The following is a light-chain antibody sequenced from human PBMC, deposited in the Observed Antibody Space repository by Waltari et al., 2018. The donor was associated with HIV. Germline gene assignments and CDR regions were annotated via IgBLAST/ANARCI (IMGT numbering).Light chain of an antibody. CDR2: WAS. CDR1: QSLLYSSNNKNY. V-gene: IGKV4-1*01. J-gene: IGKJ4*01. Sequence: DIVMTQSTDPLAVLPGGGAHINRKSRQSLLYSSNNKNYLAWDQQKPGQPPKLLIYWASTRESGVPERFSGSGSGTDFTLTISSLQAEDVAVYYCQQYYTIPLTFGGGTKVEIK. CDR3: QQYYTIPLT.